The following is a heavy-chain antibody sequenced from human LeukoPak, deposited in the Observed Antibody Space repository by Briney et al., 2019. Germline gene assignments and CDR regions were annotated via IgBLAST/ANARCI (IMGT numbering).Heavy chain of an antibody. CDR1: GFTFSSSA. CDR3: ARGAVDTANAV. J-gene: IGHJ6*02. D-gene: IGHD5-18*01. V-gene: IGHV3-74*01. Sequence: GGSLRLSCAVSGFTFSSSAMSWVRQAPGKGLVWVSHINSDGSITSYADSVKGRFTISGDNAKNTLYLQMNSLRAEDTAVYYCARGAVDTANAVWGQGTTVTVSS. CDR2: INSDGSIT.